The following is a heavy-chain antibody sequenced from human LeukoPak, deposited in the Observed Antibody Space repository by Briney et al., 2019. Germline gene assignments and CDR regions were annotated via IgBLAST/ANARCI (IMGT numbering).Heavy chain of an antibody. CDR3: ARDRTLHSSSYYYYYYMDV. CDR1: GGSISSYY. CDR2: IYTSGST. Sequence: SETLSLTCTVSGGSISSYYWSWIRQPAGKGLEWIGRIYTSGSTSYNPSLKSRVTISVDKSKNQFSLKLSSVTAADTAVYYCARDRTLHSSSYYYYYYMDVWGKGTTVTVSS. J-gene: IGHJ6*03. D-gene: IGHD6-6*01. V-gene: IGHV4-4*07.